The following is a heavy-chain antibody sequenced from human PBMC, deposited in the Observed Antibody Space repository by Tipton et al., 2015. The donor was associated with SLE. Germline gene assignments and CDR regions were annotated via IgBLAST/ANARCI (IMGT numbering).Heavy chain of an antibody. V-gene: IGHV4-59*01. CDR2: IYYSGST. D-gene: IGHD2-15*01. Sequence: GLVKPSETLSLTCTVSGDSISSYYWSWIRQPPGKGLEWIGYIYYSGSTKYNPSLKSRVTISVDTSKNQFSLRLSSVTAADTAVYYCARGGGSPSYWGQGTLVTVSS. CDR3: ARGGGSPSY. J-gene: IGHJ4*02. CDR1: GDSISSYY.